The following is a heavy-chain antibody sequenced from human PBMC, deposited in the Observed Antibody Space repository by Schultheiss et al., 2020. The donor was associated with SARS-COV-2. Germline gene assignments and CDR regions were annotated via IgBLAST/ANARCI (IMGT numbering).Heavy chain of an antibody. CDR3: ARDWTETFDY. Sequence: GGSLRLSCAASGFTFSDYYMNWVRQAPGKGLEWVAVISYDGSNKYYADSVKGRFTISRDNAKNSLYLQMNSLRAEDTAVYYCARDWTETFDYWGQGTLVTVSS. V-gene: IGHV3-30*03. D-gene: IGHD3/OR15-3a*01. CDR1: GFTFSDYY. J-gene: IGHJ4*02. CDR2: ISYDGSNK.